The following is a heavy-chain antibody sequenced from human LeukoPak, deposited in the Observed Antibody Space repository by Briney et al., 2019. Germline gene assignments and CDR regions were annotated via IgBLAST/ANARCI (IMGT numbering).Heavy chain of an antibody. CDR3: AKMTSHGDSVL. CDR2: THNSGRT. J-gene: IGHJ4*02. CDR1: GGSISSYY. V-gene: IGHV4-59*01. D-gene: IGHD4-17*01. Sequence: SETLSLTCTVCGGSISSYYWSWIRQPAGKGLEWIGYTHNSGRTNYNPALKSRLPLSIDPSRNQFSLTLPSVTAADTAVYCAKMTSHGDSVLWGQGSLVTVSS.